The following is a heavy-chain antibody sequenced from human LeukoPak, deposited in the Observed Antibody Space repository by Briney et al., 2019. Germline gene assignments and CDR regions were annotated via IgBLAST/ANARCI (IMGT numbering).Heavy chain of an antibody. Sequence: ASVKVSCKTSGYTFTDYYIHWVRQAPGQGFEWMGWINPKSGATDFAQKFQGRITLTRDTSITTAHMEMNRLTSDDTAVYFCTIDEWELPGYWGQGTRVTVAT. V-gene: IGHV1-2*02. CDR2: INPKSGAT. D-gene: IGHD1-26*01. J-gene: IGHJ4*02. CDR3: TIDEWELPGY. CDR1: GYTFTDYY.